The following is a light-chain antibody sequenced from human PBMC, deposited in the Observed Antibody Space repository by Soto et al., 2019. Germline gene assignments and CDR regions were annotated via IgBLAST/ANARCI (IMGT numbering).Light chain of an antibody. Sequence: IVLTQSPATLSLSPGERATLSCRASQSVSTYLAWYQQKPGQAPRLLIHHVSNRAVGIPARFSGSGSGTDFTLTISSLEPEDFAVYYCQQRDNWPPTWTFGQGTKVEIK. J-gene: IGKJ1*01. CDR1: QSVSTY. V-gene: IGKV3-11*01. CDR2: HVS. CDR3: QQRDNWPPTWT.